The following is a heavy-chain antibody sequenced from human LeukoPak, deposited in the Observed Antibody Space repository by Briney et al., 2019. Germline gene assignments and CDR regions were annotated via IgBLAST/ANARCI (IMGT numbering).Heavy chain of an antibody. J-gene: IGHJ4*02. Sequence: PGGSLRLSCAASGFTFSTYWMSWVRQPPGKGLEWVANIKHDGGEKYYVDSVKGRFTISRDNAMNSLYLQMNSLRAEDTAVYYCARVGTAEGTLEDYWGQGTLVTVSS. CDR2: IKHDGGEK. CDR1: GFTFSTYW. D-gene: IGHD6-13*01. CDR3: ARVGTAEGTLEDY. V-gene: IGHV3-7*01.